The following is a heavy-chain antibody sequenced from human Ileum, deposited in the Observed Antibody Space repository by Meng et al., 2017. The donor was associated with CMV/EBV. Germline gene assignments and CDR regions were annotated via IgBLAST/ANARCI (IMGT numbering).Heavy chain of an antibody. CDR2: IFYDGVT. V-gene: IGHV4-31*03. J-gene: IGHJ4*02. D-gene: IGHD3-22*01. Sequence: SETLSLTCNVSGASIKTGAYYWAWIRQFPGKDLEWIGNIFYDGVTHYNPSLKSRGALSIDTSKNHFSLNLRSVTAADTAIYYCARARHVSGYYYTKYYFDYWGQGTLVTVSS. CDR3: ARARHVSGYYYTKYYFDY. CDR1: GASIKTGAYY.